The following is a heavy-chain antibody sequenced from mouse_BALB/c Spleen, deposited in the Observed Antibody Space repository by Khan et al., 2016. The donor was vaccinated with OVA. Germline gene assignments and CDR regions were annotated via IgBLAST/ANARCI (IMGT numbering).Heavy chain of an antibody. CDR2: IYPGSANT. CDR1: GYIFTDFY. Sequence: QIQLVQSGAELARPGASVKLSCKTSGYIFTDFYINWVKQRTGQGHEWIGDIYPGSANTYYNEKFKGKSTLTVDKASSTVSMQLSSLTSEDSAVYYCARSGSGSFDFWGQGTLVTVSA. J-gene: IGHJ3*01. V-gene: IGHV1-77*01. CDR3: ARSGSGSFDF. D-gene: IGHD2-2*01.